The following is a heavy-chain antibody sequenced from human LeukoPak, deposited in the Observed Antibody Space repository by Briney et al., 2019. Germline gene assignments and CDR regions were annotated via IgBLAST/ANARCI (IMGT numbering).Heavy chain of an antibody. V-gene: IGHV3-23*01. CDR1: GFTFSSYA. D-gene: IGHD6-19*01. CDR3: AKPRVSSSGVGRYFGY. J-gene: IGHJ4*02. CDR2: ISGSGGST. Sequence: GGSLRLSCAVSGFTFSSYAMSWVRQAPGKGLEWVSAISGSGGSTYYADSVKGRFTISRDNSKNTLYLQMNSLRAEDTAVYYCAKPRVSSSGVGRYFGYWGQGTLVTVSS.